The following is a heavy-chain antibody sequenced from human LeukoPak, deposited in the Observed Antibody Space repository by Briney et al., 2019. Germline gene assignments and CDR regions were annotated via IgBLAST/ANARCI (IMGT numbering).Heavy chain of an antibody. Sequence: GGSLRLSCAASGFTFSRHAMSWVRQAAGKGLEWVSGISGSGVSTYYADSVKGRFTISRDNAKNTLYLQMNSLRAEDTAVYYCARDLLGLLGPRFDYWGQGTLVTVSS. CDR2: ISGSGVST. V-gene: IGHV3-23*01. CDR3: ARDLLGLLGPRFDY. D-gene: IGHD2-15*01. J-gene: IGHJ4*02. CDR1: GFTFSRHA.